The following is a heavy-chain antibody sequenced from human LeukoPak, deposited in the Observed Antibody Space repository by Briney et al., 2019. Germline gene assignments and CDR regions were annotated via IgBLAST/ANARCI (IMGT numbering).Heavy chain of an antibody. CDR3: ARCYYSSSGGYYGMDV. V-gene: IGHV3-11*06. J-gene: IGHJ6*02. CDR2: ICSSSRYT. D-gene: IGHD6-6*01. Sequence: GGSLRLSCAASGFTFSDYYMSWIRQAPGKGLEWVSYICSSSRYTNYADSAKGRFTISRDNAKNTLYLQMNSLRAEDTAVYYCARCYYSSSGGYYGMDVWGQGTTVTVS. CDR1: GFTFSDYY.